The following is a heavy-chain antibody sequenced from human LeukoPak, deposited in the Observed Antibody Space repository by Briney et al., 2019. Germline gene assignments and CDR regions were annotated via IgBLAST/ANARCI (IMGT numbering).Heavy chain of an antibody. CDR2: IFYSGST. V-gene: IGHV4-39*07. CDR3: ARDAVGYSSSWYDRNYYMDV. J-gene: IGHJ6*03. CDR1: GGSISSNNYY. D-gene: IGHD6-13*01. Sequence: SETLSLTCTVSGGSISSNNYYWGWIRQPPGKGLEWIGSIFYSGSTYYNSSLKSRVTISVHTSKNQFSLKLSSVTAADTAVYYCARDAVGYSSSWYDRNYYMDVWGKGTTVTVSS.